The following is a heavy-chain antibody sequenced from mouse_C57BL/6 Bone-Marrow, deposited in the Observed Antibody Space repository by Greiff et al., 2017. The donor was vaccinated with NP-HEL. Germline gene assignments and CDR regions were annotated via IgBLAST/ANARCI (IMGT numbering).Heavy chain of an antibody. CDR1: GYTFTSYW. CDR3: ARSGPVDFDY. D-gene: IGHD3-1*01. V-gene: IGHV1-50*01. J-gene: IGHJ2*01. Sequence: QVQLQQPGAELVKPGASVKLSCKASGYTFTSYWMQWVKQRPGQGLEWIGEIDPSDSYTNYNQKFKGKATLTVDTSSSTAYMQLSSLTSEDSAVYYCARSGPVDFDYWGQGTTLTVSS. CDR2: IDPSDSYT.